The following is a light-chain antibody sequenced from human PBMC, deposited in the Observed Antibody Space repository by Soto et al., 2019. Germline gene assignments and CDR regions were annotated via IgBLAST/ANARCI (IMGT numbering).Light chain of an antibody. Sequence: EIVLTQSPGTLSLSPGERATDSCRASQIVRGEYLAWYQQKRGQPPRLLIYGAFNRAGGIPDRFSGSGFGTDFTLTISRLEPEDFAVYYCQQYSASPRTFGQGTKVDIK. J-gene: IGKJ1*01. CDR3: QQYSASPRT. V-gene: IGKV3-20*01. CDR2: GAF. CDR1: QIVRGEY.